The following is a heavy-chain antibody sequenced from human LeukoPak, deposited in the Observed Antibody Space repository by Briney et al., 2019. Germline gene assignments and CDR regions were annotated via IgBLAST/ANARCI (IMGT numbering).Heavy chain of an antibody. CDR3: ARGPPDSTSSDY. J-gene: IGHJ4*02. CDR2: VRPQNGDS. Sequence: ASVKVSCKTSGYSFTSYDVNWVRQAAGQGLEWIGWVRPQNGDSGYAQKFQDRVTMIRDTSTSTVYMEMKSLTFEDTAVYFCARGPPDSTSSDYWGRGTLVTVSS. CDR1: GYSFTSYD. D-gene: IGHD2-2*01. V-gene: IGHV1-8*01.